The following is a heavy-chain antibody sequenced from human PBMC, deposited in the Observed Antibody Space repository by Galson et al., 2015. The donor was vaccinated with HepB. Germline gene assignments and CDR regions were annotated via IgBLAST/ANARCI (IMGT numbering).Heavy chain of an antibody. J-gene: IGHJ4*02. D-gene: IGHD3-22*01. V-gene: IGHV6-1*01. CDR3: ARVPGVEVNRGYFDF. CDR2: TYYRSKWYH. Sequence: CAISGDSVSTNSAAWFWIRQSPSRGLEWLGRTYYRSKWYHDYAESVKSRIITNPDTSKNQFSLQLNSVTSDDTAVYYCARVPGVEVNRGYFDFWGQGTLVTVSS. CDR1: GDSVSTNSAA.